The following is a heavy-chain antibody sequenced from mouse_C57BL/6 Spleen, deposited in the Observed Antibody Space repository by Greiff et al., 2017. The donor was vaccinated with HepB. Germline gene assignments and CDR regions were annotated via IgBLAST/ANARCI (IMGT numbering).Heavy chain of an antibody. J-gene: IGHJ4*01. CDR1: GFSFNTYA. Sequence: EVKLVESGGGLVQPKGSLKLSCAASGFSFNTYAMNWVRQAPGKGLEWVARIRSKSNNYATYYADSVKDRFTISRDDSESMLYLQMNNLKPEDTAMYYCVRQENWDDYYAMDYWGQGTSVTVSS. V-gene: IGHV10-1*01. D-gene: IGHD4-1*01. CDR2: IRSKSNNYAT. CDR3: VRQENWDDYYAMDY.